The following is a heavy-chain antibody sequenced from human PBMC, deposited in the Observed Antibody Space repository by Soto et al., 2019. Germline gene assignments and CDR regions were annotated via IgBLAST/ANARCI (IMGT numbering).Heavy chain of an antibody. Sequence: EGQLVESGGGLVQPGGSLRLSCAASGFTFSNYWMTWVRQAPGKGLEWVANIKQDGSEKYYVDSVKGRFTISRDNAKNSLYLQMNGLRADDTAVYYCARGCSGGSCYSIWFDYWGQGTQVTVSS. CDR2: IKQDGSEK. J-gene: IGHJ4*02. CDR1: GFTFSNYW. D-gene: IGHD2-15*01. V-gene: IGHV3-7*03. CDR3: ARGCSGGSCYSIWFDY.